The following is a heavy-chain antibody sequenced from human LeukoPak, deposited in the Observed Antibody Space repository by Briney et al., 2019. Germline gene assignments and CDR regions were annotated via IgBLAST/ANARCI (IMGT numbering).Heavy chain of an antibody. J-gene: IGHJ4*02. D-gene: IGHD2-21*02. CDR2: IKQDGSEK. CDR1: GFTFSRYW. V-gene: IGHV3-7*02. CDR3: VRGDGPLDY. Sequence: GGSLRLSCTASGFTFSRYWMSWVRQAPGRGLEWVANIKQDGSEKYYVDSVKGRFTISRDNAKNTLFLQMNSLRAEDTAVYYCVRGDGPLDYWGQGTLVTVSS.